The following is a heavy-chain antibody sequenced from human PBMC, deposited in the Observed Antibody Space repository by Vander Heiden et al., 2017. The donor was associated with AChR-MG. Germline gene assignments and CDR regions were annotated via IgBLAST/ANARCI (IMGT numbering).Heavy chain of an antibody. CDR1: GYTFTTYG. Sequence: QVQLVQSGAEVKKPGASVKVSCTASGYTFTTYGITGVRQAPGQGREWMGGISAYNGNTNYAQKLQGRVTMTTGTSTSTAYMELRSLRSDDTAVYYCARDPTRWRQSPNHAAYGMDVWGQGTTVTVSS. J-gene: IGHJ6*02. CDR3: ARDPTRWRQSPNHAAYGMDV. CDR2: ISAYNGNT. V-gene: IGHV1-18*01.